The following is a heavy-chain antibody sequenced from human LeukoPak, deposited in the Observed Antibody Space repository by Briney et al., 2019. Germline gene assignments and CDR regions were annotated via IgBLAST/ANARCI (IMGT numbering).Heavy chain of an antibody. Sequence: GGSLRLSCAASGFTFSSYDMHWVRQATGKGLEWVSAIGTAGDTYYPGSVKGRFTISRENAKNSLYLQMNSLRAGDTAVYYCAKDTGYYDSSGYYNAFDIWGQGTMVTVSS. J-gene: IGHJ3*02. D-gene: IGHD3-22*01. CDR1: GFTFSSYD. CDR2: IGTAGDT. V-gene: IGHV3-13*01. CDR3: AKDTGYYDSSGYYNAFDI.